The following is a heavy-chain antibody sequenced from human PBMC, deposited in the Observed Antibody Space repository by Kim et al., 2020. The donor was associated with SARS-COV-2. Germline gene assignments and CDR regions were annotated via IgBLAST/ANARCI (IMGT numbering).Heavy chain of an antibody. CDR2: IYYSGST. Sequence: SETLSLTCTVSGGSISSYYWSWIRQPPGKGLEWIGYIYYSGSTNYNPSLKSRVTISVDTSKNQFSLKLSSVTAADTAVYYCARGTPFDYWGQGTLVTVSS. CDR3: ARGTPFDY. CDR1: GGSISSYY. J-gene: IGHJ4*02. V-gene: IGHV4-59*01.